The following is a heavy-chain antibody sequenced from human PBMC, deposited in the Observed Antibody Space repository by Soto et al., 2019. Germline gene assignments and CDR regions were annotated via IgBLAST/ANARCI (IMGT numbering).Heavy chain of an antibody. Sequence: GGSLRLSCAASGFTFSSYAMSWVRQAPGKGLEWVSAISGSGGSTYYADSVKGRFTISRDNSKNTLYLQMNSLRAEDTAVYYCARVEDIVVVVAAISSWGQGTLVTVSS. CDR2: ISGSGGST. CDR3: ARVEDIVVVVAAISS. CDR1: GFTFSSYA. J-gene: IGHJ5*02. V-gene: IGHV3-23*01. D-gene: IGHD2-15*01.